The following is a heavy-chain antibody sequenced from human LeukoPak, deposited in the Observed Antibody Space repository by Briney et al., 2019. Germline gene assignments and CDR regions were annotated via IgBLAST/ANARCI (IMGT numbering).Heavy chain of an antibody. CDR2: IYYSGST. J-gene: IGHJ4*02. D-gene: IGHD2-2*01. CDR3: ASRQLTPGVYFDY. Sequence: SETLSLTCTVSGGSISSGGYYWSWIRQHPGKGLEWIGYIYYSGSTYYNPSLKSRVTISVDTSKNQFSLKLSSVTTADTAVYYCASRQLTPGVYFDYWGQGTLVTVSS. V-gene: IGHV4-31*03. CDR1: GGSISSGGYY.